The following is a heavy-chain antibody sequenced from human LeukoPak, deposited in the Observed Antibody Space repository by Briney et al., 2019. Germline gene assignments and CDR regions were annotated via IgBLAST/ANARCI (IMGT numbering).Heavy chain of an antibody. CDR2: IYHSGST. D-gene: IGHD6-19*01. Sequence: SETLSLTCSVSGGSISSSLYFWGWIRQPPGKGLQWIGTIYHSGSTFYNPSLKSRVTISVDTSKNQFSLRLTSVIAADTAVYYCARGQARLAWFDPWGQGTLVTVSS. J-gene: IGHJ5*02. V-gene: IGHV4-39*07. CDR3: ARGQARLAWFDP. CDR1: GGSISSSLYF.